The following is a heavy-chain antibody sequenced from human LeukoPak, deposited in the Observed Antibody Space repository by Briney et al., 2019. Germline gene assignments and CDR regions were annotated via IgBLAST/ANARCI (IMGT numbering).Heavy chain of an antibody. CDR3: ARAPGYSSGWYGARGTSRYFDY. Sequence: TSETLSLTCAVYGGSFSGYYWSWIRQPPGKELEWIGEINHSGSTNYNPSLKSRVTISVDTSKNQFSLKLSSVTAADTAVYYCARAPGYSSGWYGARGTSRYFDYWGQGTLVTVSS. CDR1: GGSFSGYY. CDR2: INHSGST. J-gene: IGHJ4*02. D-gene: IGHD6-19*01. V-gene: IGHV4-34*01.